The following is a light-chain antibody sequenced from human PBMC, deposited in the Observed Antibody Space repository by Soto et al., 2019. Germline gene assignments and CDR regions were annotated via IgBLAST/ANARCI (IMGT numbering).Light chain of an antibody. J-gene: IGKJ4*01. CDR3: QQYNNWPLT. V-gene: IGKV3-15*01. Sequence: EIVLTQSPGTLSLSPGERATLSCRASQSVGSNYLAWYQQKPGQPPRLLIYGASTRATGIPARFSGSGFGTEFTLTISSLQPEDFGVYYCQQYNNWPLTFGGGTKVDIK. CDR1: QSVGSN. CDR2: GAS.